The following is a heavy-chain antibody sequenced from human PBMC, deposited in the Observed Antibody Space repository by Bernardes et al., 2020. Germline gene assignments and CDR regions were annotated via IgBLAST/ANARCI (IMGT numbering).Heavy chain of an antibody. V-gene: IGHV1-2*04. CDR1: GYTFTGYY. CDR3: ARDNFRRAVAGREGYYYYYGMDV. J-gene: IGHJ6*02. D-gene: IGHD6-19*01. CDR2: INPNSGGT. Sequence: ASMKVSCKASGYTFTGYYMHWVRQAPGQGLEWMGWINPNSGGTNYAQKFQGWVTMTRDTSISTAYMELSRLRSDDTAVYYCARDNFRRAVAGREGYYYYYGMDVWGQGTTVTVSS.